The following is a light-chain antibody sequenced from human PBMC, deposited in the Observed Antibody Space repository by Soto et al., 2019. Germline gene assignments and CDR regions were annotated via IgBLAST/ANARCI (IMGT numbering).Light chain of an antibody. V-gene: IGKV1-5*03. CDR2: KAS. CDR1: QSINTW. J-gene: IGKJ3*01. Sequence: DIQMTQSPSTLCASIGDRVTITCRASQSINTWLAWYQQKPGKAPKLLIYKASTLESGVPSRFSGSGSGTEFTLTIGCLQLDDFATYYCQHYNSYSEFTFGPGTKVDIK. CDR3: QHYNSYSEFT.